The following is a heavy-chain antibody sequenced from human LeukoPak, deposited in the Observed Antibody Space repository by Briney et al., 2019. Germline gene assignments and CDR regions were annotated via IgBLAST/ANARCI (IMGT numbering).Heavy chain of an antibody. J-gene: IGHJ5*02. V-gene: IGHV1-46*01. D-gene: IGHD5-24*01. Sequence: ASVKVSCKAFGYTFTSNYMHWVRQAPGQGPEWMGVISPSGGSTTYAQKFQGRVTLTRDMSTSTDYLELSSLRSEDTAVYYCARDNSVRDEAWWFNPGGQGTLVTVSS. CDR2: ISPSGGST. CDR1: GYTFTSNY. CDR3: ARDNSVRDEAWWFNP.